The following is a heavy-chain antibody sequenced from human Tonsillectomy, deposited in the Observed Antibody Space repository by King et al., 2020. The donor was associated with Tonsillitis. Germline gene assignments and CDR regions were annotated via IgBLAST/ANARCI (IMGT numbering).Heavy chain of an antibody. Sequence: VQLVESGGGLVKPGGSLRLACAASGFTFSTYSMNWVRQAPGRGLEWVSSVSGSRNYIYYANSVKGRYTISRENAQNSLCRQMNSLRAEDTAVNYCAGAYYYNSSGYYFFDYWGQGTLVTVSS. CDR1: GFTFSTYS. J-gene: IGHJ4*02. V-gene: IGHV3-21*01. CDR2: VSGSRNYI. CDR3: AGAYYYNSSGYYFFDY. D-gene: IGHD3-22*01.